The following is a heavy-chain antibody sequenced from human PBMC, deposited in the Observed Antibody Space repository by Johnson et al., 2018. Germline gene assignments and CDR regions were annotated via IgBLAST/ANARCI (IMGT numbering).Heavy chain of an antibody. Sequence: VQLVETGGGVVRXGGSLRLSCAASGFTFSNAWMNWVRQAPGKGLEWVGRIKSKTDGGTTDYAAPVKGRSTISRDDSKNTLYLQKNSLKTEDTAGYYCTTRTPYSSSWYYYYYYMDVWGKGTTVTVSS. D-gene: IGHD6-13*01. CDR3: TTRTPYSSSWYYYYYYMDV. CDR1: GFTFSNAW. J-gene: IGHJ6*03. CDR2: IKSKTDGGTT. V-gene: IGHV3-15*07.